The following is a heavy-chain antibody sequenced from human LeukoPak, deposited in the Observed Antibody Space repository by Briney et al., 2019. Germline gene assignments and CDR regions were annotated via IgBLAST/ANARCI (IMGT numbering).Heavy chain of an antibody. CDR3: ARSRRITIFGVVILFDY. D-gene: IGHD3-3*01. V-gene: IGHV4-39*07. J-gene: IGHJ4*02. CDR1: GGSISSGGYY. Sequence: PSETLSLTCTVSGGSISSGGYYWSWIRQPPGKGLEWIGEINHSGCTNYNPSLKSRVTISVVTSKNKFSLKLRSVTAAETSLDYCARSRRITIFGVVILFDYWGQGTLVTVSS. CDR2: INHSGCT.